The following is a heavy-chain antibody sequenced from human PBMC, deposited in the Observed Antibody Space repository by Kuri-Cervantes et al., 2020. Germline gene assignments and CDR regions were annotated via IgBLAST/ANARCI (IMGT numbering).Heavy chain of an antibody. CDR2: ISSSGSTI. Sequence: GESLKISCAASGFTFSSYGMHWVRQAPGKGLEWVSCISSSGSTIYYADSVKGRFTISRDNAKNSPYLQMNSLRAEDTAVYYCARGGYALAVCDYWGQGTLVTVSS. CDR3: ARGGYALAVCDY. CDR1: GFTFSSYG. J-gene: IGHJ4*02. D-gene: IGHD3-16*01. V-gene: IGHV3-48*04.